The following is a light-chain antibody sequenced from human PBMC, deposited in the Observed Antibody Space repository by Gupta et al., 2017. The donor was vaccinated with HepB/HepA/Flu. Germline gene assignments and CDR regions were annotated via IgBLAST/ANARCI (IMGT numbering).Light chain of an antibody. J-gene: IGLJ2*01. CDR3: QAWDSSTVG. CDR1: KLGDKY. CDR2: QDS. V-gene: IGLV3-1*01. Sequence: SSDLTQPPSVSVSPGQTASITCPGDKLGDKYACWYQQKPGQSPVQVIYQDSKRPSGIPERFSGSNSGNKANLTISGTQAMDEADYYCQAWDSSTVGFGGGTKLT.